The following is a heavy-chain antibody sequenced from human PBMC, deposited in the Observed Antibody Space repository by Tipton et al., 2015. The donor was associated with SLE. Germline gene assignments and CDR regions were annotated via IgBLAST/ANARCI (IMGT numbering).Heavy chain of an antibody. D-gene: IGHD4-23*01. J-gene: IGHJ6*02. V-gene: IGHV4-61*02. CDR3: ARGGGNFYYYYYGMDV. CDR1: GGSISSGNYY. CDR2: IYTNGIT. Sequence: TLSLTCTVSGGSISSGNYYWNWIRQPAGKGLEWIGRIYTNGITNYNPSLKSRVTISVDTSKNQFSLKLSSVTAAGTAVYYCARGGGNFYYYYYGMDVWGQGTTVTVSS.